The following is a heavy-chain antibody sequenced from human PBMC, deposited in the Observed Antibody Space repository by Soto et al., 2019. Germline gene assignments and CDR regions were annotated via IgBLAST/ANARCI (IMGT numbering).Heavy chain of an antibody. CDR1: GFTFRDFA. CDR2: IRSNIYDGTT. Sequence: LRLSCIASGFTFRDFAISWFRQAPGKGLQWVSFIRSNIYDGTTEYAPSVRGRFTISRDDSKTVAYLQMNSLEAGDTGVYYCTRVSPDCSDGSCYPLNWGQGTLVTVSS. D-gene: IGHD2-15*01. V-gene: IGHV3-49*03. CDR3: TRVSPDCSDGSCYPLN. J-gene: IGHJ4*02.